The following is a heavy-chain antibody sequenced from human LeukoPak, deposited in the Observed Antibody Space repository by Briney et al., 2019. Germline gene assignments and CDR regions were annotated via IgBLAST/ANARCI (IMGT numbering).Heavy chain of an antibody. CDR2: ISSSSSYI. Sequence: GGSLRLSCAASGFTFSSYSMNWVRQAPGKGLEWVSSISSSSSYIYHADSVKGRFTISRDNAKNSLYLQMNSLRAEDTAVYYCARGPGWNDYWGQGTLVTVSS. J-gene: IGHJ4*02. V-gene: IGHV3-21*01. CDR1: GFTFSSYS. CDR3: ARGPGWNDY. D-gene: IGHD1-1*01.